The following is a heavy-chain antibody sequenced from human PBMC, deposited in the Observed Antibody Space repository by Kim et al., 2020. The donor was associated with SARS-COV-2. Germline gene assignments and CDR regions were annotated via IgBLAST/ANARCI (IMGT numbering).Heavy chain of an antibody. CDR3: AKEQQQLVLLDY. J-gene: IGHJ4*02. V-gene: IGHV3-23*01. D-gene: IGHD6-13*01. Sequence: AHSVKARFTIARDNAKNTMYLQMNSRRAEDTAVYYCAKEQQQLVLLDYWGQGTLVTVSS.